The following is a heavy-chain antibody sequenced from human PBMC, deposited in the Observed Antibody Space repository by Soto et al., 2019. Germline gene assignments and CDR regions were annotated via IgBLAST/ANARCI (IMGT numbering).Heavy chain of an antibody. CDR1: GFTFSSYA. CDR3: AKDLGGQWELLDAEYFQH. CDR2: ISGSGGST. V-gene: IGHV3-23*01. J-gene: IGHJ1*01. D-gene: IGHD1-26*01. Sequence: GGSLRLSCAASGFTFSSYAMSWVRQAPGKGLEWVSAISGSGGSTYYADSVKGRFTISRDNSKNTLYLQMNSLRAEDTAVYYCAKDLGGQWELLDAEYFQHWGQGTLVTVSS.